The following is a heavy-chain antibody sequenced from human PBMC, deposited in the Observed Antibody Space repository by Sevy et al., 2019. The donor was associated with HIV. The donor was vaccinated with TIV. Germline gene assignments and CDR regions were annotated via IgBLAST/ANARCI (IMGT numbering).Heavy chain of an antibody. CDR1: GFTFSSYA. V-gene: IGHV3-30*04. Sequence: GGSLRLSCAASGFTFSSYAMHWVRQAPGKGLEWVAVISYDGSNKYYADSVKGRFTISRDNSKNTRFLQMNSLRAEDTAVYYCARDARAGIVVVPVDWGQGTLVTVSS. CDR3: ARDARAGIVVVPVD. CDR2: ISYDGSNK. J-gene: IGHJ4*02. D-gene: IGHD2-2*01.